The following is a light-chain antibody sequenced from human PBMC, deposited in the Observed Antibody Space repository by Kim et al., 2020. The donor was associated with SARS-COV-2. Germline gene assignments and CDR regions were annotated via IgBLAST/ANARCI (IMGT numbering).Light chain of an antibody. J-gene: IGLJ2*01. CDR2: DVN. Sequence: QSALTQPASVSGSPGQSITISCTGTSSDVGGFDFVSWYRQHPGRAPNLLIYDVNMRPSGVSQRFSGSKSGNTASLTISGLQAEDEAHYFCTSYRTSVTYAVFGGGTQLTVL. V-gene: IGLV2-14*03. CDR1: SSDVGGFDF. CDR3: TSYRTSVTYAV.